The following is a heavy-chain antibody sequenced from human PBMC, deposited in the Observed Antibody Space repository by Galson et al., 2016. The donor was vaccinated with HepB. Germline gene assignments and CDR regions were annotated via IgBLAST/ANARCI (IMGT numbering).Heavy chain of an antibody. D-gene: IGHD5-18*01. V-gene: IGHV2-70*01. CDR2: IDWDGDK. CDR1: GFSLTSGGFS. J-gene: IGHJ4*02. CDR3: ARLYNVGYKFFDD. Sequence: PALVKPTQTLTLTCTVSGFSLTSGGFSVSWIRQPPGKALEWLALIDWDGDKYYNTSLKTRLTISKDTSKNQVVLTMTNMDPVDTGTFYFARLYNVGYKFFDDGSPGTLVTVSS.